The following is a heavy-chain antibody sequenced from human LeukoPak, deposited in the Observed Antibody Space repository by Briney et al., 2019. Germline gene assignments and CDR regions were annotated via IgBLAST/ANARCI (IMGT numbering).Heavy chain of an antibody. Sequence: SETLSLTCTVSGGSISSYYWGWIRQPPGKGLEWIGSIYYSGSTYYNPSLKSRVTISVDTSKNQFSLKLNSVTAADTAVYYCARSRYYYGSGLRFDPWGQGTLVTVSS. V-gene: IGHV4-39*01. CDR3: ARSRYYYGSGLRFDP. CDR2: IYYSGST. CDR1: GGSISSYY. D-gene: IGHD3-10*01. J-gene: IGHJ5*02.